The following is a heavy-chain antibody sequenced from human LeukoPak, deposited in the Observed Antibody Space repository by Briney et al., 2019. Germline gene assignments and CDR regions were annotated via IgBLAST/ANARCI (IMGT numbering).Heavy chain of an antibody. Sequence: SSETLSLTCTVSGGSVSSGSYYWSWIRQPPGKGLEWIGYIYYSGSTYYNPSLKSRVTISVDTSKNQFSLKLSSVTAADTAVYYCARDLPGYCSSTSCPWGQGTLVTVSS. D-gene: IGHD2-2*01. V-gene: IGHV4-30-4*01. CDR2: IYYSGST. CDR1: GGSVSSGSYY. CDR3: ARDLPGYCSSTSCP. J-gene: IGHJ5*02.